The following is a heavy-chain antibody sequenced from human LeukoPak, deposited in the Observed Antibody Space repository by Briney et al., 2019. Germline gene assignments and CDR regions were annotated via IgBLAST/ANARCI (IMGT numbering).Heavy chain of an antibody. D-gene: IGHD3-10*01. CDR1: GFTFSSYS. CDR3: ARDPEDYYGSERYFDY. V-gene: IGHV3-21*01. J-gene: IGHJ4*02. CDR2: ISSSSSYI. Sequence: GGSLRLSCAASGFTFSSYSMDWVRQAPGKGLEWVSSISSSSSYIYYADSVKGRFTISRDNAKNSLYLQMNSLRAEDTAVYYCARDPEDYYGSERYFDYWGQGTLVTVSS.